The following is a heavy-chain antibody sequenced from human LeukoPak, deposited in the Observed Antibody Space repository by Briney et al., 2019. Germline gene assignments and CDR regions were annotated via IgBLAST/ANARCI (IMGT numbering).Heavy chain of an antibody. V-gene: IGHV1-69*13. Sequence: SVKVSCKASGGTFSSYAISWVRQAPGQGLEWMGGIITIFGTANYAQKFQGRVTITADESTSTAYMELSSLRSEDTAVYYCASGPGTPKGIDYWGQGTLSPSPQ. J-gene: IGHJ4*02. CDR3: ASGPGTPKGIDY. D-gene: IGHD1-26*01. CDR1: GGTFSSYA. CDR2: IITIFGTA.